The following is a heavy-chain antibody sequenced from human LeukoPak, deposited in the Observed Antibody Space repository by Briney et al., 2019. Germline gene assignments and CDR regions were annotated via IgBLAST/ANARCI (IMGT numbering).Heavy chain of an antibody. V-gene: IGHV1-2*02. CDR1: GYTFTDYY. J-gene: IGHJ5*02. CDR3: ARALLDSWSGNNWFDP. D-gene: IGHD3-3*01. CDR2: INPKSGDT. Sequence: GASVKVSCKASGYTFTDYYIHWVRQAPQQGLEWMGWINPKSGDTRYAQKFQGRVTMTRDTSISTAYMELTRLTSDDTAVYYCARALLDSWSGNNWFDPWGQGALVTVSS.